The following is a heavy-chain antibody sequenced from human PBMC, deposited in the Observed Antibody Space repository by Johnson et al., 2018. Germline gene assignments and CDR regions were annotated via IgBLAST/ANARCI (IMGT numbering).Heavy chain of an antibody. CDR3: ARGLISSPSSLCHH. Sequence: QVQLVESGAEVKKPGASVKVSCKASGYTFTSHDINWVRQATGQGLEWMGWMNPNSGNTGYAQEFHGRVTMTRKTSISTAYMERGSRRSEETAGYYCARGLISSPSSLCHHGGQGTPVTGSS. V-gene: IGHV1-8*01. CDR1: GYTFTSHD. CDR2: MNPNSGNT. D-gene: IGHD2-2*01. J-gene: IGHJ1*01.